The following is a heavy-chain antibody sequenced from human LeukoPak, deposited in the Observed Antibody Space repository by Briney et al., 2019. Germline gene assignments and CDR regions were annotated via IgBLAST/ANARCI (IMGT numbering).Heavy chain of an antibody. V-gene: IGHV3-66*01. CDR2: IYSGGST. Sequence: GGSLRLSCAASGFTVSSNYMNWVRQAPGKGLEWVSVIYSGGSTYYADSVKGRFTISRDNSKNTLYLQMSSLRAEDTAVYYCARESVTTSYYYYYMDVWGKGTTVTISS. J-gene: IGHJ6*03. D-gene: IGHD4-17*01. CDR1: GFTVSSNY. CDR3: ARESVTTSYYYYYMDV.